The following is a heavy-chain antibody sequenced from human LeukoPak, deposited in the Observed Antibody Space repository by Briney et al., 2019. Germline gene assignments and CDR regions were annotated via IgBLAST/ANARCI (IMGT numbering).Heavy chain of an antibody. J-gene: IGHJ3*02. CDR3: ARDSAAARVDI. CDR1: GYTLTSYG. V-gene: IGHV1-18*01. CDR2: ISAYNGST. D-gene: IGHD6-13*01. Sequence: ASVKVSCKASGYTLTSYGISWVRQAPGQGLEWMGWISAYNGSTNYAQKLQGRVTMTTDTSTSTAYMELRSLRSDDTAVYYCARDSAAARVDIWGQGTMVTVSS.